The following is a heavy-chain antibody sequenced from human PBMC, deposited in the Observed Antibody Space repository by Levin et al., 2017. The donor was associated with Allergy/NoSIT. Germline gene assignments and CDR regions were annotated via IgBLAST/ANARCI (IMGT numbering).Heavy chain of an antibody. Sequence: PGESLKISCAASGFTFNNDELNWVRQAPGKGLEWVSYISGSGDSIYYADSVKGRFTISRDNAKNSLYLQMNSLRAEDTAVYFCARGGSYLTNGFDYWGQGTLGTVSS. J-gene: IGHJ4*02. V-gene: IGHV3-48*03. CDR2: ISGSGDSI. D-gene: IGHD1-26*01. CDR3: ARGGSYLTNGFDY. CDR1: GFTFNNDE.